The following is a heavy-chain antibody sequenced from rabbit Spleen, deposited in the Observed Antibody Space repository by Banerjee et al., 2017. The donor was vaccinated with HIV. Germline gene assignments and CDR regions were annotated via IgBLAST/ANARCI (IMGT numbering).Heavy chain of an antibody. V-gene: IGHV1S45*01. D-gene: IGHD4-1*01. Sequence: QEQLEESGGGLVKPEGSLTLSCTASGFDFSSSYWICWVRQAPGKGLEWIACINTGDGRIDYASWAKDRFTISKTSSPTVTLQMTSLAAADTANYFCARDYTGWGDTNLWGPGTLVTVS. CDR3: ARDYTGWGDTNL. J-gene: IGHJ4*01. CDR2: INTGDGRI. CDR1: GFDFSSSYW.